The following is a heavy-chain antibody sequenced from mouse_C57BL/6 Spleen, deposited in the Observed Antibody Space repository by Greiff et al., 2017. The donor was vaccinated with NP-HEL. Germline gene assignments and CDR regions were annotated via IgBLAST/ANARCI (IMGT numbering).Heavy chain of an antibody. D-gene: IGHD2-2*01. J-gene: IGHJ1*03. CDR1: GYSITSGYY. V-gene: IGHV3-6*01. CDR2: ISYDGSN. Sequence: EVKLTESGPGLVKPSQSLSLTCSVTGYSITSGYYWNWIRQFPGNKLEWMGYISYDGSNNYNPSLKNRISITRDTSKNQFFLKLNSVTTEDTATYYCARSGLQPWYFDVWGTGTTVTVSS. CDR3: ARSGLQPWYFDV.